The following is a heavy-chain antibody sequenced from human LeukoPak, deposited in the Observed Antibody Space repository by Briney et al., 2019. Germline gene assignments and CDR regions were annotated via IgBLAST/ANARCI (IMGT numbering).Heavy chain of an antibody. CDR3: TRSDCSSGRCPGFDN. J-gene: IGHJ4*02. CDR2: TYYRSKWFI. V-gene: IGHV6-1*01. CDR1: GDSVSSNSAA. Sequence: SQTFSLTCGISGDSVSSNSAAWNWIRQSPSRGLVWLGRTYYRSKWFINYAPSVKSRIIINPDTPKNQVSLQLNSVTPEDTAVYYCTRSDCSSGRCPGFDNWGQGTLVSVSS. D-gene: IGHD6-19*01.